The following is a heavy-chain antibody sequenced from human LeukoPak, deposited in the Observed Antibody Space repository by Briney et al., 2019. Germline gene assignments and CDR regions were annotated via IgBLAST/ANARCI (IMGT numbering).Heavy chain of an antibody. V-gene: IGHV3-30-3*01. CDR2: ISYDGTHK. J-gene: IGHJ5*02. D-gene: IGHD3-10*01. Sequence: GVSLRLSCAASGFTLSHYAMHWVRQAPGKGLEGGSNISYDGTHKYSADSVRGRFTISRDNSKNTLYLQMNSLRKEDTAVHYCVRDHYYYGSGSFYRYWLDPWGQGTLVTVSS. CDR1: GFTLSHYA. CDR3: VRDHYYYGSGSFYRYWLDP.